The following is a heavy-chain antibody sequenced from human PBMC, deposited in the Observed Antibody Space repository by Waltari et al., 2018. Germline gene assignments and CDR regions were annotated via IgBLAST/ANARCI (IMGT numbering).Heavy chain of an antibody. J-gene: IGHJ3*02. CDR3: ARGGDIVVVPAVNDAFDI. D-gene: IGHD2-2*01. V-gene: IGHV1-69*10. Sequence: QVQLVQSGAEVKKPGSSVKVSCKASGGTFSSYAISWVRQAPGQGLEWMGGIIPILGIANYAQKFQGRVTITADKSTSTAYMELSSLRSEDTAVYYCARGGDIVVVPAVNDAFDIWGQGTMVTVSS. CDR2: IIPILGIA. CDR1: GGTFSSYA.